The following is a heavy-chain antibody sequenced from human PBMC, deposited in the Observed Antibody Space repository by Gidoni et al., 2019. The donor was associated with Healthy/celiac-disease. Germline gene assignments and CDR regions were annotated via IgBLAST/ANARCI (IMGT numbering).Heavy chain of an antibody. D-gene: IGHD3-3*01. V-gene: IGHV1-2*02. CDR3: ARDLGSVYYPSAPDY. J-gene: IGHJ4*02. Sequence: QVQLVQSGAEVKKPGASVKVSGKASGYTFTGYYMHWVRQAPGQGLEWMGWINPNSGGTNYAQKFQGRVTMTRDTSISTAHMELSRLRSDDTAVYYCARDLGSVYYPSAPDYWGQGTLVTVSS. CDR1: GYTFTGYY. CDR2: INPNSGGT.